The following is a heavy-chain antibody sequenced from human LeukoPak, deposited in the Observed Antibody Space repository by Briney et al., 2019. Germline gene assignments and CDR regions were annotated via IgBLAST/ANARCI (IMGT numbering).Heavy chain of an antibody. CDR1: GYTFTGYY. D-gene: IGHD2-15*01. CDR2: IIPIFGTA. CDR3: ARAGGCSGGSRYSGSFFFDY. J-gene: IGHJ4*02. Sequence: ASVKVSCKASGYTFTGYYMHWVRQAPGQGLEWMGGIIPIFGTANYAQKFQGRVTITADESTSTAYMELSSLRSEDTAVYYCARAGGCSGGSRYSGSFFFDYWGQGTLVTVSS. V-gene: IGHV1-69*13.